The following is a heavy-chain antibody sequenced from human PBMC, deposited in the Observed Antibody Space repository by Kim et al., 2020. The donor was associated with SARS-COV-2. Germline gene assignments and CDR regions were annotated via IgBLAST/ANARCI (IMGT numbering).Heavy chain of an antibody. Sequence: SETLSLTCAVYGGSFSGYYWSWIRQPPGKGLEWIGEINHSGSTNYNPSLKSRVTISVDTSKNQFSLKLSSVTAADTAVYYCARVALFRSAGFNWVDPWGDGTLVTVS. D-gene: IGHD6-13*01. CDR2: INHSGST. CDR3: ARVALFRSAGFNWVDP. J-gene: IGHJ5*02. CDR1: GGSFSGYY. V-gene: IGHV4-34*01.